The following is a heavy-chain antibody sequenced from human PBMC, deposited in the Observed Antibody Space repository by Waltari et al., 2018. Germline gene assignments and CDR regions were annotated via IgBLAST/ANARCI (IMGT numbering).Heavy chain of an antibody. Sequence: QVQLQQWGAGLLKPSETLSLTCAVYGGSFSGYYWSWIRQPPGKGLEWIGEINHSGSTNYNPSLKSRVTISGDTSKNQFSLKLSSVTAADTAVYYCARGIVMVTHDPHFDYWGQGTLVTVSS. V-gene: IGHV4-34*01. CDR3: ARGIVMVTHDPHFDY. J-gene: IGHJ4*02. D-gene: IGHD2-15*01. CDR2: INHSGST. CDR1: GGSFSGYY.